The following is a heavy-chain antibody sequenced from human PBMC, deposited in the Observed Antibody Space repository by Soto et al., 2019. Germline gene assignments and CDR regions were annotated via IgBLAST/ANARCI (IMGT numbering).Heavy chain of an antibody. V-gene: IGHV3-53*04. CDR2: IYSGGST. CDR3: ARAYSGSYLSFDY. Sequence: GGSLRLSCAASGFTVSSNYMSWVRQAPGKGLEWVSVIYSGGSTYYADSVKGRFTISRHNSKNTLYLQMNSLRAEDTAVYYCARAYSGSYLSFDYWGQGTLVTVSS. D-gene: IGHD1-26*01. CDR1: GFTVSSNY. J-gene: IGHJ4*02.